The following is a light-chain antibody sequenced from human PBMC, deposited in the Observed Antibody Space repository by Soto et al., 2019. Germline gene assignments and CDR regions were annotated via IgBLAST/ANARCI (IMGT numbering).Light chain of an antibody. V-gene: IGKV3-15*01. J-gene: IGKJ2*01. Sequence: EIVLTQSPATLSLSPGERATLSCRASQSVSINLAWYQQKPGQAPRLLIHGTSTRAADIPARFSGSVSGTEFTLTINSLQPEDFVIYYCQQYNNWPPMSTFGQGTKLEMK. CDR3: QQYNNWPPMST. CDR1: QSVSIN. CDR2: GTS.